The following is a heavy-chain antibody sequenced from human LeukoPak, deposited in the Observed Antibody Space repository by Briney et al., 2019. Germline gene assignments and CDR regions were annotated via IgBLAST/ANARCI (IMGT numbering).Heavy chain of an antibody. D-gene: IGHD1-26*01. CDR2: ISYDGSNK. J-gene: IGHJ3*02. CDR3: AREINIVGATISDAFDI. CDR1: GFTFSSYA. V-gene: IGHV3-30-3*01. Sequence: RPGGSLRLSCAASGFTFSSYAMHWVRQAPGKGLEWVAVISYDGSNKYYADSVKGRFTISSDNSKNTLYLQMNSLRAEETAVYYCAREINIVGATISDAFDIWGQGTMVTVSS.